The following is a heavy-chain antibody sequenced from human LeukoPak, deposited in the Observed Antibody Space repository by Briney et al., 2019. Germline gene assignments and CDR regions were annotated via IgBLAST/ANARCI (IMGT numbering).Heavy chain of an antibody. CDR1: GLTFSSYA. V-gene: IGHV3-64*01. Sequence: GGSLRLSCAASGLTFSSYAMHWVRQAPGRGLEYVSSISSDGGSTYYANSVKGRFTISRDNSKNTLYLQMGSLRAEDMAVYYCARSSLSEGANWFDPWGQGTLVAVSS. D-gene: IGHD1-26*01. CDR3: ARSSLSEGANWFDP. CDR2: ISSDGGST. J-gene: IGHJ5*02.